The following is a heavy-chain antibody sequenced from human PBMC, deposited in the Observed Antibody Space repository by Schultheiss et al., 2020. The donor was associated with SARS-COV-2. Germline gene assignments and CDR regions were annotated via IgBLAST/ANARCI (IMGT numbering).Heavy chain of an antibody. D-gene: IGHD1-26*01. V-gene: IGHV4-39*01. CDR3: ARKRVGATPIDY. Sequence: SQTLSLTCTVSGGSISSGGYYWSWIRQPPGKGLEWIGSIYYSGSTYYNPSLKSRVTISVDTSKNQFSLKLTSVTAADTAVYYCARKRVGATPIDYWGQGTLVTVSS. CDR1: GGSISSGGYY. CDR2: IYYSGST. J-gene: IGHJ4*02.